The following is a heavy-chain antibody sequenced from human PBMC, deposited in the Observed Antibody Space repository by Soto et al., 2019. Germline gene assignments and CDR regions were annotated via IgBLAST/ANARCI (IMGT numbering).Heavy chain of an antibody. CDR2: ISGSGGST. Sequence: GSLRLSCAASGFTFSSYAMSWVRQAPGKGLEWVSAISGSGGSTYYADSVKGRFTIPRDNSKNTLYLQMNSLRAEDTAVYYCAKDLLQMDAFDIWGQGTLVTVSS. J-gene: IGHJ3*02. CDR3: AKDLLQMDAFDI. CDR1: GFTFSSYA. D-gene: IGHD3-22*01. V-gene: IGHV3-23*01.